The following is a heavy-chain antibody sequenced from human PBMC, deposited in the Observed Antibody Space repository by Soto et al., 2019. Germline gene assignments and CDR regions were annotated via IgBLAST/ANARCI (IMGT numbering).Heavy chain of an antibody. J-gene: IGHJ5*02. CDR2: IYYSGST. V-gene: IGHV4-59*01. CDR1: GGSISSYY. CDR3: ARSIVVVPAAIIGNWSDP. Sequence: SETLSLTCTVSGGSISSYYWSWIRQPPGKGLEWIGYIYYSGSTNYNPSLKSRVTISVDTSKNQFSLKLSSVTAADAAVYYCARSIVVVPAAIIGNWSDPWGQGTLVTVSS. D-gene: IGHD2-2*01.